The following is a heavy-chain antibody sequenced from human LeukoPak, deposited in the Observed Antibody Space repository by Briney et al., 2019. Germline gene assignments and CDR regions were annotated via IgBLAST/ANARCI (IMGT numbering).Heavy chain of an antibody. Sequence: GRSLRLSCAASGFTFSSYAMHWVRQAPGKGLEWVAAISYDGGNKYYADSVKGRFTISRDNSKNTLYLQVNSLRAEDTAVYYCARDSFDPTGFDPWGQGTLVTVSS. CDR2: ISYDGGNK. CDR1: GFTFSSYA. CDR3: ARDSFDPTGFDP. V-gene: IGHV3-30*04. D-gene: IGHD3-10*01. J-gene: IGHJ5*02.